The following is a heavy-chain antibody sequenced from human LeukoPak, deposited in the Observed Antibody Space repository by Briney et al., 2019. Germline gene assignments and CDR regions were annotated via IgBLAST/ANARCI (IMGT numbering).Heavy chain of an antibody. CDR2: INPSGGST. V-gene: IGHV1-46*01. CDR3: ARDDSSGYYVGY. CDR1: GYTFTSYY. D-gene: IGHD3-22*01. Sequence: ASVKVSCEASGYTFTSYYMHWVRQAPGQGLEWMGIINPSGGSTSYAQKFQGRVTMTRDTSTSTVYMELSSLRSEDTAVYYCARDDSSGYYVGYWGQGTLVTVSS. J-gene: IGHJ4*02.